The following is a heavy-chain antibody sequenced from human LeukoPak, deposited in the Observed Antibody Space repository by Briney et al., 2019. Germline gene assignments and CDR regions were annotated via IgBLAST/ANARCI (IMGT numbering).Heavy chain of an antibody. D-gene: IGHD6-13*01. CDR3: ARVIAADHGNYYYYYYMDV. V-gene: IGHV6-1*01. Sequence: SQTLSLTCAISGDSVSSNSAAWNWIRQSPSRGLEWLGRTYYRSKWYNDYAVSVKSRITINPDTSKNQFSLQLNSVTPEDTAVYYCARVIAADHGNYYYYYYMDVWGKGTTVTVSS. CDR1: GDSVSSNSAA. J-gene: IGHJ6*03. CDR2: TYYRSKWYN.